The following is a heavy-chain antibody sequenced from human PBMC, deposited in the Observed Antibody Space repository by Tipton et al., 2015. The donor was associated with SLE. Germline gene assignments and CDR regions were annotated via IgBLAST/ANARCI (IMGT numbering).Heavy chain of an antibody. CDR3: ASSAVTAYHYFDY. V-gene: IGHV4-59*01. D-gene: IGHD2-21*02. J-gene: IGHJ4*02. CDR2: IYYSGST. Sequence: TLSLTCTVSGGSINNYYWRWIRQPPGKGLEWIAYIYYSGSTNYTPSLKSRVTISVDTSKSQFSLRLSSVTAADTAVYYCASSAVTAYHYFDYWGQGTLVTVSS. CDR1: GGSINNYY.